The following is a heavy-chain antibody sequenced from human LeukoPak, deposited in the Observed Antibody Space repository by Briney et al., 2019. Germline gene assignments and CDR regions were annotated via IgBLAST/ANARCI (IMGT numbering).Heavy chain of an antibody. Sequence: GGSLRLSCAASGFTFSSYAMSWVRQAPGKGLEWVSAISGSGGSTYYADSVKGRFTISRDNSKNTLYLQMISLRAENTAVYYCAKDNXXXXXSSXXXVFQHWGQGTLVTVS. J-gene: IGHJ1*01. CDR3: AKDNXXXXXSSXXXVFQH. CDR1: GFTFSSYA. CDR2: ISGSGGST. D-gene: IGHD3-22*01. V-gene: IGHV3-23*01.